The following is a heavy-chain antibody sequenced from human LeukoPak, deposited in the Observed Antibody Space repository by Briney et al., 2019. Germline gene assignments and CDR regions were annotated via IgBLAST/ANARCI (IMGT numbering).Heavy chain of an antibody. CDR1: GYTFTSYD. J-gene: IGHJ6*03. Sequence: ASVKVSCKASGYTFTSYDINWVRQATGQGLEWMGWMNPNSGNTGYAQKFQGRVTMTRDTSISTAYMELSSLRSEDTAVYYCARGSLPMVRGVRKHHMDVWGKGTTVTISS. D-gene: IGHD3-10*01. V-gene: IGHV1-8*01. CDR3: ARGSLPMVRGVRKHHMDV. CDR2: MNPNSGNT.